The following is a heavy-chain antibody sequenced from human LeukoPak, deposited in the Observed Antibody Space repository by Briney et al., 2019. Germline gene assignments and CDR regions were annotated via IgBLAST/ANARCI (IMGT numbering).Heavy chain of an antibody. V-gene: IGHV3-30*18. CDR1: GFTFRSYG. CDR2: ISYDGSNK. D-gene: IGHD4-23*01. CDR3: AKDLRWGAVDY. J-gene: IGHJ4*02. Sequence: PGGSLRLSCAASGFTFRSYGMHWVRKAPGKGLEWVAVISYDGSNKYYADSVKGRFTISRDNSKNTLYLQMNSLRAEDTAVYYCAKDLRWGAVDYWGQGTLVTVSS.